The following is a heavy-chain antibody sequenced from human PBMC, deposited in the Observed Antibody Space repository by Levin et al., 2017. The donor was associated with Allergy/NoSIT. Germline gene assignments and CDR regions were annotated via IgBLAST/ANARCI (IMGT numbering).Heavy chain of an antibody. D-gene: IGHD6-19*01. V-gene: IGHV4-34*01. CDR2: INYAGSI. CDR1: DGSLSGYS. CDR3: ASGFNSGFTDF. Sequence: GSLRLSCAVFDGSLSGYSWNWIRQSPGKGLEWIGEINYAGSINDNPSLRSRLTISLDTSKKQLSLHLRSVTAADTAVYYCASGFNSGFTDFWGQGTPVIVSS. J-gene: IGHJ4*02.